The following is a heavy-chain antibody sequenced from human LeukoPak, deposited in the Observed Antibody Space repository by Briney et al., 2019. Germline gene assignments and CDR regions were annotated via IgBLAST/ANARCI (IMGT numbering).Heavy chain of an antibody. D-gene: IGHD2-15*01. V-gene: IGHV4-61*02. CDR1: GGSISSGSYY. Sequence: SETLSLTCTVSGGSISSGSYYWRWIRQPAGKGLEWIGRIYTSGSTNYTPSLKSRVTISVDTSKNQFSLKLSSVTAADTAVYYCARDRGYCSGGSCSYYNDYWGQGTLVTVSS. J-gene: IGHJ4*02. CDR3: ARDRGYCSGGSCSYYNDY. CDR2: IYTSGST.